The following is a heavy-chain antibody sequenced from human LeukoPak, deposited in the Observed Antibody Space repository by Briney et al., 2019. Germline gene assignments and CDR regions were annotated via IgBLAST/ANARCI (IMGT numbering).Heavy chain of an antibody. CDR1: GGSMNTHY. J-gene: IGHJ4*02. V-gene: IGHV4-59*08. D-gene: IGHD2-15*01. Sequence: SETLSLTCTVSGGSMNTHYWSWIRQPPGTGLEWIGSIYYTGITTYNLSLQSRVTVSVDMSKNQFSLRLTSVTAADTAVYYCATSLEYCSGGNCYRFDHWGQGSLVTVSS. CDR3: ATSLEYCSGGNCYRFDH. CDR2: IYYTGIT.